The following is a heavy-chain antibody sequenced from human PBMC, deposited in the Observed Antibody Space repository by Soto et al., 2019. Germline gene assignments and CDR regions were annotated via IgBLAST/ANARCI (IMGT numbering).Heavy chain of an antibody. CDR2: IYYSGST. Sequence: SETLSLTCTVSGGSISSGGYYWSWIRQHPGKGLEWIGYIYYSGSTYYNPSLKSRVTISVDTSKNQFSLKLSSVTAADTAVYYCARESHITSVSHYMDVWGKGTTVTVSS. CDR1: GGSISSGGYY. D-gene: IGHD1-1*01. CDR3: ARESHITSVSHYMDV. J-gene: IGHJ6*03. V-gene: IGHV4-31*03.